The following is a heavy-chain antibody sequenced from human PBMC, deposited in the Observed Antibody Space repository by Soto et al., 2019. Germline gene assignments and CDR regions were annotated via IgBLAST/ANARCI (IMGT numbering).Heavy chain of an antibody. J-gene: IGHJ6*04. V-gene: IGHV5-51*01. CDR3: ARHAVVPVADGSGSYCYSGMDV. D-gene: IGHD2-2*01. CDR1: GYSFTNYW. Sequence: GESLKISCEGSGYSFTNYWIGWVRQMPGKGLEWMGIIYPGDSDTRYSPSFQGQVTISADKSISTAYLQWNNLKASDTAMYYCARHAVVPVADGSGSYCYSGMDVWGKGARVSVSS. CDR2: IYPGDSDT.